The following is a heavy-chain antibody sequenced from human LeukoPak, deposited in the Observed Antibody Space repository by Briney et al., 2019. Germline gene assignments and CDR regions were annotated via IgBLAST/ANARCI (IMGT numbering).Heavy chain of an antibody. Sequence: GGSLRLSCAASGFTFSSYSLNWVRQAPGKGLEWVSSIGSSTYIYYADSLKGRFTISRDNAKNSLFLQMNSLRAEDTAVYYCARGGPGYYFDYWGQGALVTVSS. CDR1: GFTFSSYS. CDR3: ARGGPGYYFDY. J-gene: IGHJ4*02. V-gene: IGHV3-21*01. CDR2: IGSSTYI. D-gene: IGHD7-27*01.